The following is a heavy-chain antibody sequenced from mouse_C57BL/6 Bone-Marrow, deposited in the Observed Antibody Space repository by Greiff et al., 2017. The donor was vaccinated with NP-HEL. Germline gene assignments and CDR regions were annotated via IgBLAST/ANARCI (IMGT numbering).Heavy chain of an antibody. CDR1: GFTFSDYY. V-gene: IGHV5-12*01. CDR2: ISNGGGST. Sequence: DVMLVESGGGLVQPGGSLKLSCAASGFTFSDYYMYWVRQTPEKRLEWVAYISNGGGSTYYLDTVKGRFTISRDNAKNTLYLQMSRLKSEDTAMYYCARSAMDYWGQGTSVTVSS. CDR3: ARSAMDY. J-gene: IGHJ4*01.